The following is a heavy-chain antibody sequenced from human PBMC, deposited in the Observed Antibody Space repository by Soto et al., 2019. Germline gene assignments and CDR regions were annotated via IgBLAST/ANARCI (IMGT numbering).Heavy chain of an antibody. V-gene: IGHV5-51*01. CDR2: IYPGVTDT. CDR3: AGSSGYYYEFDY. CDR1: GYSSTSYW. D-gene: IGHD3-22*01. Sequence: PGESLKISCKDSGYSSTSYWVAWVRQMPGKGLEWMGIIYPGVTDTRYSPSFQGQVTISADKSINTAYLQWSSLKASDTAMYYCAGSSGYYYEFDYWGQGTLVTVSS. J-gene: IGHJ4*02.